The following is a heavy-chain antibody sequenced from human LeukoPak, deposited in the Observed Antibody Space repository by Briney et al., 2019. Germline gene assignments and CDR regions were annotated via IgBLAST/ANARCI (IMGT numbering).Heavy chain of an antibody. J-gene: IGHJ4*02. CDR3: VKDGRVVAATPFDY. Sequence: GSLRLSCSASGFTFSSYAMHWVRQAPGKGLEYVSAISSNGGSTYYADSVKGRFTISRDNSKNTLYPQMSSLRAEDTAVYYCVKDGRVVAATPFDYWGQGTLVTVSS. V-gene: IGHV3-64D*09. CDR1: GFTFSSYA. CDR2: ISSNGGST. D-gene: IGHD2-15*01.